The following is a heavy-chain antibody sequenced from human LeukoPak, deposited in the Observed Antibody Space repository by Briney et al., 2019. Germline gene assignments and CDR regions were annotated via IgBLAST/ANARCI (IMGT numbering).Heavy chain of an antibody. D-gene: IGHD3-10*01. CDR3: AKGRFYYGSGSYWADY. CDR1: GFTFSSYG. V-gene: IGHV3-30*02. CDR2: IRYDGSNK. Sequence: GGSLRLSCAASGFTFSSYGMHWVRQAPGKGLEWVAFIRYDGSNKFYADSVKGRFTISRDNSKNTLYLQMNSLRAADTAVYYCAKGRFYYGSGSYWADYWGQGTLVTVSS. J-gene: IGHJ4*02.